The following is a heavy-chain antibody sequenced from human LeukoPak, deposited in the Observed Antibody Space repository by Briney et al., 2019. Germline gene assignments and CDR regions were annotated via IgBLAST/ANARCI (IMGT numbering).Heavy chain of an antibody. CDR2: IYYSGST. CDR3: ARHKHRTYGSGVDWFDP. D-gene: IGHD3-10*01. Sequence: MPSQTLSLTCTVSGGSISSGDYYWSWIRQPPGKGLEWIGYIYYSGSTYYNPSLKSRVTISVDTSKNQFSLRLSSVTAADTAVYYCARHKHRTYGSGVDWFDPWGQGTLVTVSS. J-gene: IGHJ5*02. CDR1: GGSISSGDYY. V-gene: IGHV4-30-4*08.